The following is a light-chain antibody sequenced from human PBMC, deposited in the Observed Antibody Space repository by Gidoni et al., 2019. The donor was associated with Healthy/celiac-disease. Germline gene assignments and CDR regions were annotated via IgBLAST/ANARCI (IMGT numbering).Light chain of an antibody. CDR3: QQRSNWWT. V-gene: IGKV3-11*01. J-gene: IGKJ1*01. CDR1: QSVRSY. CDR2: DAS. Sequence: VLPQSPPNLSLSPGERATLSCRASQSVRSYLAWYQQKPGQAPRLLIDDASNRANGIPARFSGSGSGTDFTLTISSLEPEDFAVYYCQQRSNWWTFGQGTKVEIK.